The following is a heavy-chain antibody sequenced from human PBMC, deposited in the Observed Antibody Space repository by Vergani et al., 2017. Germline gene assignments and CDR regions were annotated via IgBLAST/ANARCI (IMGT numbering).Heavy chain of an antibody. V-gene: IGHV2-26*01. CDR3: ARTAFNSYSSSFYFDY. D-gene: IGHD6-6*01. CDR1: GFSLSNARMG. J-gene: IGHJ4*02. CDR2: IFSNDEK. Sequence: QVTLQESGPVLVKPTETLTLTCTVSGFSLSNARMGVSWLRQPPGKALEWLAHIFSNDEKSYSTSLKSRLTISKDTSKSQVVLTMTNMDPVDTATYYCARTAFNSYSSSFYFDYWGQGTLVTVSS.